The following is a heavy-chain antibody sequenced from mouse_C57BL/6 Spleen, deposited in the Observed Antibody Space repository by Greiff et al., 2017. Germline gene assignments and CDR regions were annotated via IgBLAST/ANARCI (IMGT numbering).Heavy chain of an antibody. CDR3: TTGYYGSSYSAWFAY. D-gene: IGHD1-1*01. J-gene: IGHJ3*01. CDR2: IDPEDGDT. V-gene: IGHV14-1*01. Sequence: VQLKESGAELVRPGASVKLSCTASGFNIKDYYMHWVKQRPEQGLEWIVRIDPEDGDTAYAPKFPGKATMTADTSSNTAYLQRSSLTSEDTAVYYCTTGYYGSSYSAWFAYCGQGTLVTVSA. CDR1: GFNIKDYY.